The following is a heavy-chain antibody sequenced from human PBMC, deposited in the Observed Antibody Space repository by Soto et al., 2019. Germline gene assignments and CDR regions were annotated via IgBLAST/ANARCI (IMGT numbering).Heavy chain of an antibody. J-gene: IGHJ6*02. CDR2: ISAYNGNT. D-gene: IGHD3-22*01. CDR3: ARDYYDSSGYYRHVYYYYGMDV. CDR1: GYTFTSYG. V-gene: IGHV1-18*01. Sequence: ASGKVSFQASGYTFTSYGISWVRQAPGQGREWVGCISAYNGNTKYAQKLQGRVTRTPETSTSTAYMELRRLRSDDTAVYYCARDYYDSSGYYRHVYYYYGMDVWGQGTTVTVSS.